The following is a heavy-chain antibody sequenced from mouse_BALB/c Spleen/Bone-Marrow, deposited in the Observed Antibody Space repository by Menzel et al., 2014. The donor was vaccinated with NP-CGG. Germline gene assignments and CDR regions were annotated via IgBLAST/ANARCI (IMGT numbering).Heavy chain of an antibody. D-gene: IGHD4-1*01. J-gene: IGHJ2*01. Sequence: VQLQQSGAALVRPGTSVKVSCKASGYAFTNYLIDWVKQRPGQGLEWIGAINPGSGGTTYNEKFKGRTTLTADKSSNTAYMQLSSLTSDDSAVYFCATNWGDYWGQGTTLTVSS. CDR3: ATNWGDY. V-gene: IGHV1-54*01. CDR2: INPGSGGT. CDR1: GYAFTNYL.